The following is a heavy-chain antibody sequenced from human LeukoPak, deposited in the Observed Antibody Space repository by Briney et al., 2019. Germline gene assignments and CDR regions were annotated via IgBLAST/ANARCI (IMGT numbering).Heavy chain of an antibody. CDR3: ARDTGALVTHFDY. CDR2: IKHDEIEK. J-gene: IGHJ4*02. Sequence: GGSLRLSCAASGFTFSSYWMSWVRQAPGKRLEWVANIKHDEIEKYHVDSVKGRFTISRDNAKNSLYLQMNRLRAEDTAVYYCARDTGALVTHFDYWGQGTLVTVSS. CDR1: GFTFSSYW. V-gene: IGHV3-7*03. D-gene: IGHD5-18*01.